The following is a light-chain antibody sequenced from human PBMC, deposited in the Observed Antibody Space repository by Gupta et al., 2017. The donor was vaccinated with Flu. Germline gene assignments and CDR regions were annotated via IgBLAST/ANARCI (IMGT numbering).Light chain of an antibody. CDR2: GAS. CDR1: QSISSY. V-gene: IGKV1-39*01. J-gene: IGKJ1*01. Sequence: DIQMTQSPSSLSASVGDRVTITCQASQSISSYLRWYQQKAGKAPKLPLYGASILQSRGPSRHSRRRSVRDFTLTISRLHPEDFATYYFLQRDSSPTTFGQGTRLEIK. CDR3: LQRDSSPTT.